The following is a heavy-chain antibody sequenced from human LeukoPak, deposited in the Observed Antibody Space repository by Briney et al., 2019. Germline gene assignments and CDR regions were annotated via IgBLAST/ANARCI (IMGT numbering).Heavy chain of an antibody. CDR1: GYTFTGYY. D-gene: IGHD6-19*01. CDR2: INPNSGGT. CDR3: ARDLSSSGWHREDY. V-gene: IGHV1-2*06. J-gene: IGHJ4*02. Sequence: GASVKVSCKASGYTFTGYYMHWVRQAPGQGLEWMGRINPNSGGTNYAQKFQGRVTMTRDTSISAAYMELGRLRSNDTAVYYCARDLSSSGWHREDYWGQGTLVTVSS.